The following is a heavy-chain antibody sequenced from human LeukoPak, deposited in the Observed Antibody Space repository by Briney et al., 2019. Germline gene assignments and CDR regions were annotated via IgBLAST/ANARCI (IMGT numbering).Heavy chain of an antibody. D-gene: IGHD2-2*01. CDR1: AYIFTTDC. Sequence: GESLKSSCNGSAYIFTTDCIGCGGQMPGKGLEWMGIIYPVDSDTRYSPSFQGQVTISADKSITTAHQQWSSLQASATSVNYLAKREYCSRTSCYDPTEQFDYWGQGTLVTVSS. V-gene: IGHV5-51*01. CDR2: IYPVDSDT. CDR3: AKREYCSRTSCYDPTEQFDY. J-gene: IGHJ4*02.